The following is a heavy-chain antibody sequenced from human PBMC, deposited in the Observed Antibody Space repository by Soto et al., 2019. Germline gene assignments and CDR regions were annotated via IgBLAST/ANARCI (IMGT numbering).Heavy chain of an antibody. J-gene: IGHJ6*02. V-gene: IGHV3-15*01. CDR1: GFTFSNAW. Sequence: PGGSLRLSCAASGFTFSNAWMSWVRQAPGKGLERVGRIKSKTDGGTTDYAAPVKGRFTISRDDSKNTLYLQMNSLKTEDTAVYYCTTDIVVVPAAIPYYYYGMDVWGQGTTVTVSS. D-gene: IGHD2-2*01. CDR3: TTDIVVVPAAIPYYYYGMDV. CDR2: IKSKTDGGTT.